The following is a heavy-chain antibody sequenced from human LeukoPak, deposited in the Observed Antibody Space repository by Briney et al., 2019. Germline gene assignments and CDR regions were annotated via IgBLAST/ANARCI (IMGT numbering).Heavy chain of an antibody. Sequence: PGGSLRLSCAASGFTFSSYSMNWVRQAPGKGLEWVANTKQDGSEKYYVDSVKGRFTISRDNAKNSLYLLMNSLRAEDTAVYYCARDVWGYFDYWGQGTLVTVSS. V-gene: IGHV3-7*01. CDR1: GFTFSSYS. D-gene: IGHD3-16*01. CDR3: ARDVWGYFDY. J-gene: IGHJ4*02. CDR2: TKQDGSEK.